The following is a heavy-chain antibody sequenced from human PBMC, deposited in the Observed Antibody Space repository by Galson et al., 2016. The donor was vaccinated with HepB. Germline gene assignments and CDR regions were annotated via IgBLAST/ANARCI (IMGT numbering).Heavy chain of an antibody. CDR1: GYTLTDYY. Sequence: SVKVSCKASGYTLTDYYIHWVRQAPGQGLEWMGWINPNSGGTNYAQKFQGRVTMTRDTSISTAYMELSGLKSDDTAVYYCARVFTLVPGVTNTFASHGRDVWGQGTTGTVSS. CDR3: ARVFTLVPGVTNTFASHGRDV. J-gene: IGHJ6*02. CDR2: INPNSGGT. D-gene: IGHD3-10*01. V-gene: IGHV1-2*02.